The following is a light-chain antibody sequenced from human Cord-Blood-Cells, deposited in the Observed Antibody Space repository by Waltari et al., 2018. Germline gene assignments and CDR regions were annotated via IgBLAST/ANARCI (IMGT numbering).Light chain of an antibody. CDR2: EVS. Sequence: QSALTQPAPVSGSPGQSITISCTGTSSDVGGYNYVSWYQQNPGKAPKLMIYEVSNRPSGVSNRFSGSTSGNTASLTISGLQADDEADYYCSSYTSSSTLGVFGGGTKLTVL. CDR1: SSDVGGYNY. V-gene: IGLV2-14*01. J-gene: IGLJ3*02. CDR3: SSYTSSSTLGV.